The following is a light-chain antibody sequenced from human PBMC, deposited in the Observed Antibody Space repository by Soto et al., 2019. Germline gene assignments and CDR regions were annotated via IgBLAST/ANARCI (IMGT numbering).Light chain of an antibody. CDR1: QSISSY. J-gene: IGKJ1*01. Sequence: DLQMTQSPSSLSASVGDRVTITCRASQSISSYLNWYQQKPGKAPKLLIYAASSLQSGVPSRLSGSGSGTDFTLTISSLQPEDFATYYCQQSYSTPWTFGQGTKVEIK. CDR2: AAS. CDR3: QQSYSTPWT. V-gene: IGKV1-39*01.